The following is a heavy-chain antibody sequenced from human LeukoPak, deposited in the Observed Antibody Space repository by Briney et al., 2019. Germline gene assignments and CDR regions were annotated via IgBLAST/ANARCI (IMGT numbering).Heavy chain of an antibody. CDR1: GFTVSSYG. Sequence: GGSLTLFCAASGFTVSSYGMTWVRQAPGKGLEWVSAFSATDGSAQYAESVKGRFTISRDNSKNSLYLQINSLRAEDTAVYYCAKGGINFDYWGQGTLVTVSS. J-gene: IGHJ4*02. CDR2: FSATDGSA. CDR3: AKGGINFDY. D-gene: IGHD1-14*01. V-gene: IGHV3-23*01.